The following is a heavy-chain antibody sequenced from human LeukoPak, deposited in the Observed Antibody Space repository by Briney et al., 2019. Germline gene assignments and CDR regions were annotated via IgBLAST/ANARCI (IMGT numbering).Heavy chain of an antibody. CDR3: TTEYWTYGDPALDY. V-gene: IGHV3-15*01. Sequence: PGGSLRLSCAASGFTFSNAWMSWVREAPGKGLEWVGRIKSKTDGGTTDYAAPVKGRFTISRDDSKNTLYLQMNSLKTEDTAVYYCTTEYWTYGDPALDYWGQGTLVTVSS. D-gene: IGHD1-7*01. J-gene: IGHJ4*02. CDR1: GFTFSNAW. CDR2: IKSKTDGGTT.